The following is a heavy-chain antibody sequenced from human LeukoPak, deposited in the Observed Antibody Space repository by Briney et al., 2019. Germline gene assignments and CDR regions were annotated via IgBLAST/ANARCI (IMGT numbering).Heavy chain of an antibody. V-gene: IGHV3-53*01. CDR3: AKNGGRGNGDYPYYFDS. CDR1: GFTVSSNY. J-gene: IGHJ4*02. Sequence: GGSLRLSCAASGFTVSSNYMSWVRQAPGKGLEWVSVIYSGGSTYYADSVKGRFTISRDNSKNTLYLQMNSLRAEDTAVYYCAKNGGRGNGDYPYYFDSWGQGTLVTVSS. D-gene: IGHD4-17*01. CDR2: IYSGGST.